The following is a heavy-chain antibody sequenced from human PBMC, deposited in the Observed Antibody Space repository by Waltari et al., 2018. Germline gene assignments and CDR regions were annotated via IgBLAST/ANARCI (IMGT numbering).Heavy chain of an antibody. V-gene: IGHV4-59*01. Sequence: QVQLQESGPGLVKPSATLSLTCTVSGGPIRSYYCSWIRPPPGKGLEWIGDIYYSGSTNYNPSLKSRVTISVDTSKNQFSLKLSSVTAADTAVYYCAGGNDSSGYYYPNFDYWGQGTLVTVSS. CDR1: GGPIRSYY. CDR3: AGGNDSSGYYYPNFDY. D-gene: IGHD3-22*01. CDR2: IYYSGST. J-gene: IGHJ4*02.